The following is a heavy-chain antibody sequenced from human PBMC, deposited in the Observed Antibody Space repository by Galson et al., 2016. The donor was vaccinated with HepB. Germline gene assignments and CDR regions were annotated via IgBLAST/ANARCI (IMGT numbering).Heavy chain of an antibody. Sequence: SLRLSCAASGFTFGNYWMTWVRQTPGKGLEWLSILYSDGFTYYSDSVKGRFTISRDDSNNTVYLQMNSLRAEDTAVYYCARRGVDYGHAFDIWGLGTMVTVSS. CDR1: GFTFGNYW. CDR3: ARRGVDYGHAFDI. CDR2: LYSDGFT. D-gene: IGHD4/OR15-4a*01. J-gene: IGHJ3*02. V-gene: IGHV3-53*01.